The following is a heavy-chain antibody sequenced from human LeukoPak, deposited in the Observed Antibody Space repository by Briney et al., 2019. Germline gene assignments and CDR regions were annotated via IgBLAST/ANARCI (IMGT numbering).Heavy chain of an antibody. D-gene: IGHD2-2*01. CDR2: IDPSSTYI. Sequence: GGSLRLSCAASGFTFRSYSMNWVRQAPGKGLEWVSAIDPSSTYIYYADSVKGRLTISRDNAENPLYLQMNSLRVEDTAVYYCARAPTVLVGYCSSSSCQADYWGQGTLVTVSS. CDR1: GFTFRSYS. CDR3: ARAPTVLVGYCSSSSCQADY. J-gene: IGHJ4*02. V-gene: IGHV3-21*01.